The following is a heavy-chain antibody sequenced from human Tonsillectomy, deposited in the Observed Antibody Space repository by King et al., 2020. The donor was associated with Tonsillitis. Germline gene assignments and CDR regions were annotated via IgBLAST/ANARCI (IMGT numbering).Heavy chain of an antibody. V-gene: IGHV3-30*18. J-gene: IGHJ6*02. CDR1: GFTFSSYG. CDR3: AKGLRAFGGVTLSNYYYYYGMDV. Sequence: QLVQSGGGVVQPGRSLRLSCAASGFTFSSYGMHWVRQAPGKGLEWVAVISYDGSNKYYADSVKGRFTISRDNSKNTLYLQMNSLRAEDTAVYYCAKGLRAFGGVTLSNYYYYYGMDVWGQGTTVTVSS. CDR2: ISYDGSNK. D-gene: IGHD3-16*01.